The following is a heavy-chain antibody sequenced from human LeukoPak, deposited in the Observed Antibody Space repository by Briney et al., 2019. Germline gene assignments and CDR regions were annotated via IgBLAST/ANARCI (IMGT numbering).Heavy chain of an antibody. CDR1: GFIFGDYA. D-gene: IGHD1-1*01. CDR2: IRTKGYGGTT. Sequence: SLRLSCPGTGFIFGDYAMGGVGQAPGRGLEGVGFIRTKGYGGTTEYAASAKGRFTISRDDSKSIVYLQTNSLKTDDTAVYYCTRDPRYTTNRNIDDYWGQGTLVTVSS. V-gene: IGHV3-49*04. J-gene: IGHJ4*02. CDR3: TRDPRYTTNRNIDDY.